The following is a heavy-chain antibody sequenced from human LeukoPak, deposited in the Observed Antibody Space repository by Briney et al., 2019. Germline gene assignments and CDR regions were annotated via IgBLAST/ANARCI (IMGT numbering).Heavy chain of an antibody. D-gene: IGHD6-6*01. CDR2: ISGSGGST. V-gene: IGHV3-23*01. CDR1: GFTFSSYA. Sequence: PGGSLRLSCAASGFTFSSYAMSWVRQAPGKGLEWVSGISGSGGSTYYADSVKGRFTISRDNSENTLYLQMNSLRAEDTAVYYCAKALKQLVSIDYWGQGTLVTVSS. J-gene: IGHJ4*02. CDR3: AKALKQLVSIDY.